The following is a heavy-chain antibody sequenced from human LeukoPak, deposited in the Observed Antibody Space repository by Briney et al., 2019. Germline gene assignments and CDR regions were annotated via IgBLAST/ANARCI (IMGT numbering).Heavy chain of an antibody. CDR2: MNPNSGNT. V-gene: IGHV1-8*01. CDR3: ARAAVGYHDTSGYRFDY. J-gene: IGHJ4*02. D-gene: IGHD3-22*01. Sequence: ASVKVSCKASGYGFTSYDINWVRQATGQGPEWMGWMNPNSGNTGFAQKFQGRDTMTRNTAISTAYMELSSLRSEDTAIYYCARAAVGYHDTSGYRFDYWGQGTLVTVSS. CDR1: GYGFTSYD.